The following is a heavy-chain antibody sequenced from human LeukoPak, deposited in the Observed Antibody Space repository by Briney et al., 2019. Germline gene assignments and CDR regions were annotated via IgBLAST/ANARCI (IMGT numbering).Heavy chain of an antibody. J-gene: IGHJ3*02. CDR1: GYNFPIYW. CDR2: IYPDDSNT. CDR3: ARGDEVRGPDAFDI. D-gene: IGHD3-10*01. V-gene: IGHV5-51*01. Sequence: GESLKISCQGSGYNFPIYWIGWVRQMPGQGLEWMGIIYPDDSNTIYGPSFQGQVTISADKSINTAYLEWSSLKASDTAIYYCARGDEVRGPDAFDIWGQGSMVTVSS.